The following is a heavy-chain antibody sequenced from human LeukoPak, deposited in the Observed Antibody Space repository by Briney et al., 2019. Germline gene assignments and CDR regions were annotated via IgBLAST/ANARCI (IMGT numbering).Heavy chain of an antibody. J-gene: IGHJ5*02. CDR3: ARDLIGYSSSWYLPPHNWFDP. Sequence: ASVKVSCKASGYTFTSYAMNWVRQAPGQGLEWMGWINTNTGNPTYAQGFTGRFVFSLDTSVSTAYLQISSLKAEDTAVYYCARDLIGYSSSWYLPPHNWFDPWGQGTLVTVSS. D-gene: IGHD6-13*01. V-gene: IGHV7-4-1*02. CDR2: INTNTGNP. CDR1: GYTFTSYA.